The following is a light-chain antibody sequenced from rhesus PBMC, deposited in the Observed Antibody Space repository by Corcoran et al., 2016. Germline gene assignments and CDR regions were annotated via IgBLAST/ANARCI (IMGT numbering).Light chain of an antibody. CDR3: QQYSSSTYS. Sequence: DIQMTQSPSSLSASVGDTVTITFRASQSISSWLAWYQQKPGKAPKVLIYKASSLQSGVPSRVSGSGSGTNFTLTISSLQSEDFETYYCQQYSSSTYSVGQGTKVEIK. CDR2: KAS. V-gene: IGKV1-22*01. J-gene: IGKJ2*01. CDR1: QSISSW.